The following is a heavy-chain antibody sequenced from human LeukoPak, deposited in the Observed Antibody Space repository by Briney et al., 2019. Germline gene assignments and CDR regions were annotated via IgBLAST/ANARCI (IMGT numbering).Heavy chain of an antibody. CDR1: GGSISSSSYY. CDR3: ARETEVRYCSSTSCSYPFDY. V-gene: IGHV4-39*07. J-gene: IGHJ4*02. Sequence: SETLSLTCTVSGGSISSSSYYWGWIRQPPGKGLEWIGSIYYSGSTYYNPSLKSRVTISVDTSKNQFSLKLSSVTAADTAVYYCARETEVRYCSSTSCSYPFDYWGQGTLVTVSS. CDR2: IYYSGST. D-gene: IGHD2-2*01.